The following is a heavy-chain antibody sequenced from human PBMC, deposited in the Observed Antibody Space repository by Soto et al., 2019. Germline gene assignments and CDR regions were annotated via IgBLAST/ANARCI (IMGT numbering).Heavy chain of an antibody. V-gene: IGHV3-30*18. CDR2: ISYDGSNK. J-gene: IGHJ3*02. CDR1: GFTFSSYG. Sequence: GGSLRLSCAASGFTFSSYGMHWVRQAPGKGLEWVAVISYDGSNKYYADSVKGRFTISRDNSKNTLYLQMNSLRAEDTAVYYCAKDAEMATGNHPTMEAFDIWGQGTMVTVSS. D-gene: IGHD5-12*01. CDR3: AKDAEMATGNHPTMEAFDI.